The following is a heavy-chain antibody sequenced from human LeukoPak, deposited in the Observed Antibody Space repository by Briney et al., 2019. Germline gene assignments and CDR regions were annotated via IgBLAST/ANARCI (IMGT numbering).Heavy chain of an antibody. CDR3: ARSGQQLSPATWFDP. Sequence: KPSETLSLTCTVSGRSISSYYWSWIRQPPGKGLEWIGYIYYSGSTNYNPSLKSRVTISVDTSKNQFSLKLSSVTAADTAVYYCARSGQQLSPATWFDPWGQGTLVTVSS. J-gene: IGHJ5*02. CDR2: IYYSGST. V-gene: IGHV4-59*01. D-gene: IGHD6-13*01. CDR1: GRSISSYY.